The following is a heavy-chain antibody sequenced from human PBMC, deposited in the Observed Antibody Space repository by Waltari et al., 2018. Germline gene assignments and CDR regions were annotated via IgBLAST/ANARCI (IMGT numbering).Heavy chain of an antibody. D-gene: IGHD6-19*01. CDR1: GDSFTSYW. CDR2: IYPGDSDT. Sequence: EVQLAQPGAAVKRPGESLKILCTGYGDSFTSYWVGWGRQMRGKGLEWMGIIYPGDSDTRYSPSFQGQVTISADKSISTAYLQWSSLKASDTAMYYCARHSPRVAVAGTKAFDIWGQGTMVTVSS. CDR3: ARHSPRVAVAGTKAFDI. V-gene: IGHV5-51*01. J-gene: IGHJ3*02.